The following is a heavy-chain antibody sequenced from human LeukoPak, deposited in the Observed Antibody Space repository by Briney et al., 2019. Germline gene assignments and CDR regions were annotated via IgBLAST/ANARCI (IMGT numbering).Heavy chain of an antibody. Sequence: SETLSLTCAVSGGSIGSRNWWSWVRQPPGKGLQWIGEIYQSGSTIYNPSLRSRVTISVDTSKNQFSLKLSSVTAADTAVYYCARRWSPSKIAAAATAILDDAFDIWGQGTMVTVSS. CDR3: ARRWSPSKIAAAATAILDDAFDI. V-gene: IGHV4-4*02. J-gene: IGHJ3*02. D-gene: IGHD6-13*01. CDR2: IYQSGST. CDR1: GGSIGSRNW.